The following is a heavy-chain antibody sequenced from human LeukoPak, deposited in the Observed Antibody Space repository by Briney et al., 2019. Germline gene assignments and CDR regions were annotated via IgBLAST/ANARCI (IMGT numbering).Heavy chain of an antibody. D-gene: IGHD6-13*01. Sequence: SETLSLTGIVSGYSSSSGYYWGWIRQPPGKGLEWIGNIHHSGSTYYNPSLKSRVTISVDTSKNQLSLKLTSVTAADTAVYYCARVAAGIGFFQHWGQGTLVTVSS. CDR3: ARVAAGIGFFQH. J-gene: IGHJ1*01. CDR2: IHHSGST. CDR1: GYSSSSGYY. V-gene: IGHV4-38-2*02.